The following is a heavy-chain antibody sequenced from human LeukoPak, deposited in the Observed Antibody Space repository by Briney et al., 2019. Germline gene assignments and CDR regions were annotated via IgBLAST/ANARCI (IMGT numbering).Heavy chain of an antibody. Sequence: HPGGSLRLSCAASGFTFSGFWMHWVRQAPGKGLVCVSCISFDGSDATYADSVKGRFTISGDNAKNTLHLQMDSLTVEDTAVYYCAVSNWMDPWGQGTLVTVSS. CDR2: ISFDGSDA. CDR3: AVSNWMDP. CDR1: GFTFSGFW. J-gene: IGHJ5*02. V-gene: IGHV3-74*01.